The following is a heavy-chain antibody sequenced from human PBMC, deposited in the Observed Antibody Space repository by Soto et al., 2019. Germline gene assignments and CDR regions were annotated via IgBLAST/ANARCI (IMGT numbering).Heavy chain of an antibody. Sequence: SETLSLSCTVSGGSMSTSAYYWGWIRQPPGKGLEWIGTIYYSGTSYHNPSLKSRVTISVDTSKNQFSLTLSSVTAADTAVYYCARAGAATLSDYWGQGTLVTVSS. CDR3: ARAGAATLSDY. J-gene: IGHJ4*02. D-gene: IGHD2-15*01. CDR2: IYYSGTS. V-gene: IGHV4-39*07. CDR1: GGSMSTSAYY.